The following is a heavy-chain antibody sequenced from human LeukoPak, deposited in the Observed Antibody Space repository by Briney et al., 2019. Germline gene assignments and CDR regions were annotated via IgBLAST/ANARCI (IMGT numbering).Heavy chain of an antibody. CDR1: GFTFSDYW. CDR2: IKQDGSEK. CDR3: GRVVYSSGWSYYFDY. Sequence: GGSLRLSCAASGFTFSDYWMNWVRQAPGKGLEWVANIKQDGSEKYSLHSVKGRFTISRDNARISLYLQMNSLRAEDTAVYYCGRVVYSSGWSYYFDYWGQGILVTVSS. V-gene: IGHV3-7*04. J-gene: IGHJ4*02. D-gene: IGHD6-19*01.